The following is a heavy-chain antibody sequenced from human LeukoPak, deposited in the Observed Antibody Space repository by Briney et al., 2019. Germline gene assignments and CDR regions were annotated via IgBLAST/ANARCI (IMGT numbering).Heavy chain of an antibody. V-gene: IGHV3-7*01. CDR1: GFTFSTYW. J-gene: IGHJ3*02. Sequence: GGSLRLSCAASGFTFSTYWMSWVRQAPGKGLEWVANMNQDGSEKNYVDSVKGRFNISRDKAKNSMYLQMNRLRGGDTAVYYCARNALDSWGQGTMVTVSS. CDR3: ARNALDS. CDR2: MNQDGSEK.